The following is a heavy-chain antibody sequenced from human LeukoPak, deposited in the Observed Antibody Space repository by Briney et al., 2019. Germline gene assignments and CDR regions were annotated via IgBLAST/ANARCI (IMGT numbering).Heavy chain of an antibody. CDR1: GFTFTSSA. Sequence: SVKVSCKASGFTFTSSAMQWVRQARGQRLEWIGWIVVVNGNTNYAQKFQERVTITRGMSTSTAYMELSSPTSEDTAVYYCAASFGGPYDYWGQGTLVTVSS. D-gene: IGHD3-16*01. CDR3: AASFGGPYDY. V-gene: IGHV1-58*02. J-gene: IGHJ4*02. CDR2: IVVVNGNT.